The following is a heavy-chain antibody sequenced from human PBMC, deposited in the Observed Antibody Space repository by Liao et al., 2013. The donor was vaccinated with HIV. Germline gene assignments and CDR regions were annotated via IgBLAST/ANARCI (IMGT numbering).Heavy chain of an antibody. V-gene: IGHV4-39*07. D-gene: IGHD6-19*01. Sequence: QLQLQESGPGLVKPSETLSLTCSVSGGSISNSNYYWGWIRQPPGKGLEWIGRIYTSGSTNYNPSLKSRVTMSVDTSKNQFSLKLSSVTAADTAVYYCARGRRWVAVAGVDYWAREPWSPSPQ. CDR2: IYTSGST. CDR1: GGSISNSNYY. J-gene: IGHJ4*02. CDR3: ARGRRWVAVAGVDY.